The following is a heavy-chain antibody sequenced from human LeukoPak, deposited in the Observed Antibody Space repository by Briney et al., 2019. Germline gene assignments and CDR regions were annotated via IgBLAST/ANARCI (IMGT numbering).Heavy chain of an antibody. J-gene: IGHJ4*02. V-gene: IGHV4-59*12. Sequence: KPSETLSLTCTVSGGSTSSYYWSWIRQPPGKGLEWIGYIYYSGSTNYNPPLESRVTVSIDTSKNQFSLKLRSVTAADTAVYYCTRVDIGVVPASNFDYWGQGTLVTVSS. CDR3: TRVDIGVVPASNFDY. CDR2: IYYSGST. D-gene: IGHD2-2*03. CDR1: GGSTSSYY.